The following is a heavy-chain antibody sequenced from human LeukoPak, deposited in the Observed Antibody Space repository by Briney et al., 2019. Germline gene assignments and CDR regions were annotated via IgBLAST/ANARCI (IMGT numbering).Heavy chain of an antibody. J-gene: IGHJ4*02. Sequence: PGGSLRLSCAACGFSFSSIWMSWVRQAPGKGLEWVANIKSDGSEKYYVDSVKGRFTISRDNAKNSLYLQMNRLRAEDTALYYCVDGNSMDYWGQGTLVTVSS. D-gene: IGHD4-23*01. CDR1: GFSFSSIW. CDR3: VDGNSMDY. V-gene: IGHV3-7*05. CDR2: IKSDGSEK.